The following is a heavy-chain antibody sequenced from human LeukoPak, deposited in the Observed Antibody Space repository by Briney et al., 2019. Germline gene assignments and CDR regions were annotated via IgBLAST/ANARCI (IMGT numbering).Heavy chain of an antibody. Sequence: SETLSLTCTVSGGSISSGGYYWSWIRQHPGKGLEWIGYIYYSGSTYYNPSLKSRVTISVDTSKNQFSLKLSSVTAADTAVYYCARDSPSYGIDVCGQGTTVTVSS. CDR1: GGSISSGGYY. J-gene: IGHJ6*02. CDR2: IYYSGST. CDR3: ARDSPSYGIDV. V-gene: IGHV4-31*03.